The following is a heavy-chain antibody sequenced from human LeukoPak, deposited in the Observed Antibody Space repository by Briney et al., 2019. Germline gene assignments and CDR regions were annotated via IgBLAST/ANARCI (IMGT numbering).Heavy chain of an antibody. V-gene: IGHV4-34*01. J-gene: IGHJ6*04. D-gene: IGHD2-2*01. CDR1: GVSFSGYY. Sequence: PSETLSLTCAVYGVSFSGYYWSWIRQPPGKGLEWIGEINHSGSTNYNPSLKSRVTISVDTSKNQFSLKLSSVTAADTAVYYCARGWNVVVPAAGAYYYGMDVWGKGTTVTVSS. CDR2: INHSGST. CDR3: ARGWNVVVPAAGAYYYGMDV.